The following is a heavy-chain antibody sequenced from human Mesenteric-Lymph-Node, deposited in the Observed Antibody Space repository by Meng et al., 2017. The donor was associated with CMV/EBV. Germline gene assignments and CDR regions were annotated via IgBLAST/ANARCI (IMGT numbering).Heavy chain of an antibody. Sequence: LTRAASGFTFSSYSMNWVRQAPGKGLEWVSYISSSSSTIYYADSVKGRFAISRDNAKNSLYLQMNSLRVEDTAVYYCARGVPAAYYYYGMDVWGRETMVTVSS. D-gene: IGHD2-2*01. J-gene: IGHJ6*02. V-gene: IGHV3-48*04. CDR3: ARGVPAAYYYYGMDV. CDR1: GFTFSSYS. CDR2: ISSSSSTI.